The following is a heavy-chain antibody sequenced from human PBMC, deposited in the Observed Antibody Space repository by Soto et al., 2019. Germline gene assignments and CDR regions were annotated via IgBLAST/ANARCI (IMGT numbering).Heavy chain of an antibody. CDR2: IIPIFGTA. V-gene: IGHV1-69*01. CDR3: ARDGGRHSGGIDY. Sequence: QVQLVQSGAEVKKPGSSVKVSCKASGGTFSSYSINWVRQAPGQGLEWMGEIIPIFGTANYAQKFQGRVTLAADASTGTAYMELSSLRSEDTSVYYGARDGGRHSGGIDYWGQGTLVTVSS. D-gene: IGHD1-26*01. J-gene: IGHJ4*02. CDR1: GGTFSSYS.